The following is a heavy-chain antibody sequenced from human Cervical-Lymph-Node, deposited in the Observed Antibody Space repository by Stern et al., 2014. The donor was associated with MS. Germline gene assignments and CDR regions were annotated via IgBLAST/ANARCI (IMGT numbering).Heavy chain of an antibody. CDR3: ARGPFGSSFDY. V-gene: IGHV4-59*01. CDR2: IYSSGST. Sequence: QVQLQESGPGLVKPSETLSLTCTVSGGGSISNYYWSWIRQPPGKVLEWIGYIYSSGSTNYNTSLKSRVTISVDTSKNQFSLKLSSVTAADTAVYYCARGPFGSSFDYWGQGTLVTVSS. CDR1: GGGSISNYY. J-gene: IGHJ4*02. D-gene: IGHD6-13*01.